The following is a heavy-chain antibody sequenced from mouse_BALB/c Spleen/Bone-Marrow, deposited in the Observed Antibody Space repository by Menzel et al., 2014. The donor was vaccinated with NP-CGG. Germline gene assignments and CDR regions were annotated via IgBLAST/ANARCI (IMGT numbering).Heavy chain of an antibody. V-gene: IGHV1-61*01. J-gene: IGHJ3*01. CDR2: IHPSDSET. D-gene: IGHD2-1*01. CDR3: AREKVYYGISWFAY. CDR1: GYSFTTYW. Sequence: VQLQQSGTEVVRPGASVKLSCKASGYSFTTYWMNWGKQRPGQGLEWIGMIHPSDSETRLNQKFKDKATLTVDKSSSTAYMQLNSPTSEDSAVYYCAREKVYYGISWFAYWRQGTLFPVSA.